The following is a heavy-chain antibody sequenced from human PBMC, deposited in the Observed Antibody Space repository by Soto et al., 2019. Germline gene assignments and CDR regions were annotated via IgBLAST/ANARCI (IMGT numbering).Heavy chain of an antibody. Sequence: GASVKVSCKASGYTFTSYGISWVRQAPGQGLERMGWISAYNGNTNYAQKLQGRVTMTTDTSTSTAYMELRSLRSDDTAVYYCARDHMDFRSGYIPYFDYWGQGNLVTVSS. V-gene: IGHV1-18*01. D-gene: IGHD3-3*01. CDR3: ARDHMDFRSGYIPYFDY. CDR2: ISAYNGNT. J-gene: IGHJ4*02. CDR1: GYTFTSYG.